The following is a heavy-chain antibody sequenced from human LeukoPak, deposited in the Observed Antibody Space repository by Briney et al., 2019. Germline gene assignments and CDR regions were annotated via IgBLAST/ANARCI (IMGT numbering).Heavy chain of an antibody. Sequence: ASVKVSCKASGYTFTSYGISWVRQAPGQGLEWMGWISAYNGNTNYAQKLRGRVTMTTDTSTSTAYMELRSLRSDDTAVYYCARAVTIFGVVIGNFDHWGQGTLVTVSS. J-gene: IGHJ4*02. V-gene: IGHV1-18*01. CDR2: ISAYNGNT. CDR1: GYTFTSYG. D-gene: IGHD3-3*01. CDR3: ARAVTIFGVVIGNFDH.